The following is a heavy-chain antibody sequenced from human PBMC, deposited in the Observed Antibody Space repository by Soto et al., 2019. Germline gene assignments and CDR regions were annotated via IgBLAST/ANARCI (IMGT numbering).Heavy chain of an antibody. J-gene: IGHJ6*02. Sequence: PSETLSLTCTVSGGSVSSGSYYWSWIRQPPGKGLEWIGYIYYSGSTNYNPSLKSRVTISVDTSKNQFSLKLSSVTAADTAVYYCARDEIMITFGGVIDYYYYGMDVWGQGTTVTVSS. CDR3: ARDEIMITFGGVIDYYYYGMDV. D-gene: IGHD3-16*02. CDR2: IYYSGST. V-gene: IGHV4-61*01. CDR1: GGSVSSGSYY.